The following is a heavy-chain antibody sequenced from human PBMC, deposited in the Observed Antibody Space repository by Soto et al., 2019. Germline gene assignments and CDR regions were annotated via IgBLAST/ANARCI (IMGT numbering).Heavy chain of an antibody. CDR3: ARHEATYYNFYGMAV. Sequence: SLKLSCKRYGYSLTTYWSAWVRQMPGKGLEWMGSIHPGESDTRYSPSFQGQVTISADRSITTAYLQWSSLKASDTAMYYCARHEATYYNFYGMAVRGQGTTVPVSS. CDR2: IHPGESDT. CDR1: GYSLTTYW. V-gene: IGHV5-51*01. J-gene: IGHJ6*02.